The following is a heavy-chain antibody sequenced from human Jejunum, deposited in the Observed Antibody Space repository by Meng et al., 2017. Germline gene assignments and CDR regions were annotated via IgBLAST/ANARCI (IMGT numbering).Heavy chain of an antibody. CDR1: GDSFTDYY. CDR2: IHHSGGT. V-gene: IGHV4-34*01. D-gene: IGHD1-26*01. J-gene: IGHJ4*02. CDR3: ARRIRGGSYLG. Sequence: QLQLLQWGAGLLKPSETLPLTCTVYGDSFTDYYWNWIRQPPGKGLEWIGEIHHSGGTNYNASLESRVTISRDTSKKKFSLRLSSVTAADTAVYYCARRIRGGSYLGWGQGTLVTVSS.